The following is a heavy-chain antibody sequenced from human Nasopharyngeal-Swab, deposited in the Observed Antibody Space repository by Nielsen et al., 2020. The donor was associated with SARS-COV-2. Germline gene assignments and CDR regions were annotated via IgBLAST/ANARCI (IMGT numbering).Heavy chain of an antibody. V-gene: IGHV3-23*01. Sequence: GESMKIYCAASGFTFSSYAMSWVRQARGKGLEWVSAISGSGGSTYYADSVKGRFTISRDNSKNTLYLQMNSLRAEDTAVYYCAKMGLAVAVTPFDAFDIWGQGTMVTVSS. D-gene: IGHD6-19*01. CDR1: GFTFSSYA. CDR2: ISGSGGST. J-gene: IGHJ3*02. CDR3: AKMGLAVAVTPFDAFDI.